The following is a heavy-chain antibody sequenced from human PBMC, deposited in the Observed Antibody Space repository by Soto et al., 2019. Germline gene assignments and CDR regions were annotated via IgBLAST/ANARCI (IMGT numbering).Heavy chain of an antibody. CDR2: ISSSSSYI. V-gene: IGHV3-21*01. CDR3: ARDGGVADAFDI. Sequence: EVQLVESGGGLVKPGGSLRLSCAASGFTFSTYSVNWVRQAPGKGLEWVSSISSSSSYIYYADSVKGRFTISRDNAKNSLYLQMNSLRAEDTAVYYCARDGGVADAFDIWGQGTMVTVS. CDR1: GFTFSTYS. J-gene: IGHJ3*02. D-gene: IGHD3-16*01.